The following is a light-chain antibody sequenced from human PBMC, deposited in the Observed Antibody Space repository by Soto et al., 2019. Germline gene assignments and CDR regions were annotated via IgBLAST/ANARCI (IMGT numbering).Light chain of an antibody. CDR3: QRTYNAPFT. J-gene: IGKJ3*01. Sequence: DIQMTQSPSSLAAFVGDTVTINCRATDSIDRYLNWYQQKPGQAPRVLITAASTLEIGVPSRFSGSGSGTDFTLTLNNLQPEDFATYYCQRTYNAPFTFGPGKKVAIK. CDR2: AAS. V-gene: IGKV1-39*01. CDR1: DSIDRY.